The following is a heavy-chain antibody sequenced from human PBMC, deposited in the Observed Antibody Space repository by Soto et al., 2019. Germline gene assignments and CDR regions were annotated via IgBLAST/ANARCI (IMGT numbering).Heavy chain of an antibody. CDR3: ARPRSKSSSGFDL. Sequence: EQLVESGGTLVQPGGSLRLSCVTSGFTFRNHWMHWVRQAPGLGLEGVSRISTDGSFTTYADSVKGRFTISRDNAKNTVDMQMNSMRVEGTAVYYCARPRSKSSSGFDLWGQGTMVTVSS. CDR1: GFTFRNHW. V-gene: IGHV3-74*03. J-gene: IGHJ3*01. CDR2: ISTDGSFT. D-gene: IGHD2-2*01.